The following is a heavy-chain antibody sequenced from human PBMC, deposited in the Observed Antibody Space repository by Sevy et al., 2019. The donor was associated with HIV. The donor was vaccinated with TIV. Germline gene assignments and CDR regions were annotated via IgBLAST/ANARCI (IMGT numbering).Heavy chain of an antibody. CDR2: ISGSGGGT. Sequence: GGSLRLSCAASGFTFRTYAMNWVPQAPGKGLEWVSGISGSGGGTYYADSVKGRFTISRDNAKNTLYLQMNSLRAEDTAVYYCAKDYYDSSGYYPMDAFDIWGQGTMVTVSS. J-gene: IGHJ3*02. CDR1: GFTFRTYA. D-gene: IGHD3-22*01. V-gene: IGHV3-23*01. CDR3: AKDYYDSSGYYPMDAFDI.